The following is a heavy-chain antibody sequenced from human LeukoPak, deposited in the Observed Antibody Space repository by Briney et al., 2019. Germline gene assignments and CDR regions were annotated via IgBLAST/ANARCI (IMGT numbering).Heavy chain of an antibody. CDR2: IQQDGSRK. J-gene: IGHJ4*02. V-gene: IGHV3-7*01. D-gene: IGHD3-3*01. Sequence: GGSLRLSCAASGFTFSTYWMTWVRQAPGRGLEWVANIQQDGSRKYYVDSVKGRFTISRDNAESSMYLQMNSLRAEDTAVYYCARDTENTDIWSGYAYWGQGALVTVSS. CDR3: ARDTENTDIWSGYAY. CDR1: GFTFSTYW.